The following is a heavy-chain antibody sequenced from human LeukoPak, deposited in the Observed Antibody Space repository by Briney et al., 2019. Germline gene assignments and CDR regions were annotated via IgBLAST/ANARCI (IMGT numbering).Heavy chain of an antibody. CDR2: TSSDLKAN. V-gene: IGHV3-30*03. D-gene: IGHD3-10*01. J-gene: IGHJ4*02. CDR1: GFTFSDYV. Sequence: PGGSLRLSCAASGFTFSDYVIHWVRQAPGKGPEWVAVTSSDLKANYYADSVKGRFTISRDNSRNTLYLQMKSLRPEDTAIYYCAREGYYDSGGPPTFYFDSWGQGTLVTVSS. CDR3: AREGYYDSGGPPTFYFDS.